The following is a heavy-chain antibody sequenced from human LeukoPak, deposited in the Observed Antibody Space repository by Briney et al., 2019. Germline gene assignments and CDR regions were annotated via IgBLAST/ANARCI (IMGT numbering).Heavy chain of an antibody. D-gene: IGHD2-21*02. Sequence: ASVKVSCKTSGYTFATYFMHWVRQAPGQGLEWMGYIKPNSGVTNYAQKFRGRVTMTWDTSISTAYIELSGLTSDDTAVYYCARPTYCGSDCYFNFDYWGQGTLVTVSS. CDR3: ARPTYCGSDCYFNFDY. CDR2: IKPNSGVT. J-gene: IGHJ4*02. CDR1: GYTFATYF. V-gene: IGHV1-2*02.